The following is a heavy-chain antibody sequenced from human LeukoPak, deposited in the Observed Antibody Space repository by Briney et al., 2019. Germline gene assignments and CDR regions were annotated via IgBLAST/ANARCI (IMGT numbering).Heavy chain of an antibody. V-gene: IGHV1-69*06. D-gene: IGHD2-2*01. CDR1: GGTCSSYA. J-gene: IGHJ4*02. CDR2: IIPIFGTA. CDR3: ARDLCSSTSCQLDY. Sequence: SVKVSCKASGGTCSSYAISWVRQAPGQGLEWMGGIIPIFGTANYAQKFQGRVTITADKSTSTAYMELSSLRSEDTAVYYCARDLCSSTSCQLDYWGQGTLVTVSS.